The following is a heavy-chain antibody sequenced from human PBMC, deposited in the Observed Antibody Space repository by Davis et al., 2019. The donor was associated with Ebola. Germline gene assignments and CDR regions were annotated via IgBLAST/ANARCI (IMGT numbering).Heavy chain of an antibody. CDR3: ARFRMKALVSSWDY. CDR1: GGSISSYY. V-gene: IGHV4-59*01. J-gene: IGHJ4*02. Sequence: PGGSLRLSCTVSGGSISSYYWSWIRQPPGKGLEWIGYIYYSGSTNYNPSLKSRVTISVDTSKNQFSLKLSSVTAADTAVYYCARFRMKALVSSWDYWGQGTLVTVSS. CDR2: IYYSGST. D-gene: IGHD2-21*01.